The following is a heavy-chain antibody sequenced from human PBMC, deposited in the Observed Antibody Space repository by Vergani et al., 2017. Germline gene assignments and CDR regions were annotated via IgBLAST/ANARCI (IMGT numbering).Heavy chain of an antibody. CDR1: GGSISSYY. J-gene: IGHJ4*02. V-gene: IGHV4-59*01. CDR3: ARRGPIYNYGGGFFDY. CDR2: IFYSGST. Sequence: QVQLQESGPGLVKPSETLSLTCTVSGGSISSYYWSWIRQPPGKGLEWFGYIFYSGSTNYNPSLKSRVTISVATAKSQFSLKLSSVTAADTAVYYCARRGPIYNYGGGFFDYWGQGTLGTVSS. D-gene: IGHD5-18*01.